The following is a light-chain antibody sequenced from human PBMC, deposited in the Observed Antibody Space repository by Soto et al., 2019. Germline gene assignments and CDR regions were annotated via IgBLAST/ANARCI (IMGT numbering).Light chain of an antibody. CDR2: GAS. CDR1: QSVSSSY. CDR3: QQYGSSPPWT. V-gene: IGKV3-20*01. Sequence: EIVLPQSPGTLSLSPGERDTLSCRASQSVSSSYLAWYQQKPGQAPRLLIYGASSRATGIPDRFSGSGSGTDFTLTISRLEPEDFAVYYCQQYGSSPPWTFGQGTKVDIK. J-gene: IGKJ1*01.